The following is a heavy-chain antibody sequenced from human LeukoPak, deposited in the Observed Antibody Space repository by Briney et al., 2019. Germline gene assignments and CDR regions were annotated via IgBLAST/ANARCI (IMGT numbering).Heavy chain of an antibody. D-gene: IGHD6-19*01. CDR1: GFTFSSYW. J-gene: IGHJ3*02. CDR3: ARDVGQQWLVTPGDAFDI. V-gene: IGHV3-7*01. Sequence: GGSLRLSCAASGFTFSSYWMSWVRQAPGKGLEWVANIKQDGSEKYYVDSVKGRFTISRDNAKNSLYLQMNSLRAEDTAVYYCARDVGQQWLVTPGDAFDIWGQGTMVTVSS. CDR2: IKQDGSEK.